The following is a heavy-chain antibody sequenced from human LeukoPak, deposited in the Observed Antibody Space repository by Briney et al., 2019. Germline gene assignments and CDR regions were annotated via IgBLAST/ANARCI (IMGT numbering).Heavy chain of an antibody. CDR2: ISSSGTNK. Sequence: PGGSLRLSCAASGFTFSAYFMGWIRQAPGKGLEWVSYISSSGTNKYYADSVKGRFTISRDNAKNSLNLQMNSLRAEDTAVYYCARESQWSVDYWGQGTRVTVS. V-gene: IGHV3-11*01. CDR1: GFTFSAYF. CDR3: ARESQWSVDY. J-gene: IGHJ4*02. D-gene: IGHD2-15*01.